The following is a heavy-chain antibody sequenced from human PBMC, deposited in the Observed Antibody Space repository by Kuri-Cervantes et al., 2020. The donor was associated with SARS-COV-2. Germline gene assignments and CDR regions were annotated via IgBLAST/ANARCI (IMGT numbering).Heavy chain of an antibody. V-gene: IGHV3-48*01. CDR3: AKEVVPAATPGAGHFDY. CDR2: ISSSSSTI. CDR1: GFTFSSYS. D-gene: IGHD2-2*01. Sequence: GGSLRLSCAASGFTFSSYSMNWVRQAPGKGLEWVSYISSSSSTIYYADSVKGRFTISRDNAKNSLYLQMNSLRAEDTAVSYCAKEVVPAATPGAGHFDYWGQGTLVTVSS. J-gene: IGHJ4*02.